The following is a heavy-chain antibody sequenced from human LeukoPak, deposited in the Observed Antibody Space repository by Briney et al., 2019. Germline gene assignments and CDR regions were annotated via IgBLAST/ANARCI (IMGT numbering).Heavy chain of an antibody. D-gene: IGHD3-22*01. V-gene: IGHV4-61*02. Sequence: PSQTLSLTCTVSGASISSGSYYWNWIRQPAGKGLEWIGRIFASGSTNYNPSLKSRVTVSVDTTKNQLSLNLSSVTAADTAVYYCARQTRTTYYYDSSGYPPRAFDIWGQGTMVTVSS. CDR3: ARQTRTTYYYDSSGYPPRAFDI. J-gene: IGHJ3*02. CDR2: IFASGST. CDR1: GASISSGSYY.